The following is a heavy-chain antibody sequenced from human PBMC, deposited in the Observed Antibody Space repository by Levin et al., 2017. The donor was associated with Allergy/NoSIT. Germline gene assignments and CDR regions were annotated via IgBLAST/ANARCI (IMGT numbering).Heavy chain of an antibody. Sequence: PSETLSLTCTVSGGSVSSGSYYWSWIRQPPGKGLEWIGYMYYSGSTNYNASLKSRVTISVDTSKNQFSLKLRSVTAADTAVYYCARAHGDHSFDYWGQGTLVTVSS. J-gene: IGHJ4*02. CDR1: GGSVSSGSYY. CDR2: MYYSGST. CDR3: ARAHGDHSFDY. D-gene: IGHD4-17*01. V-gene: IGHV4-61*01.